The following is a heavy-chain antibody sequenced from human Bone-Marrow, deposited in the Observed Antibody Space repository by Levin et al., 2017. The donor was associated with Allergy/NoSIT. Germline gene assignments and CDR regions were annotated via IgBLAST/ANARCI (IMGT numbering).Heavy chain of an antibody. Sequence: GESLKISCKGSGYSFTTYWIAWVRQMPGKGLDWMGIIYPRDSDTRYSPSFQGQATISADKTISTAYVQWSSLRASDAAIYYCARISEATVTTTLDYWGQGTLVTVSS. CDR3: ARISEATVTTTLDY. CDR2: IYPRDSDT. D-gene: IGHD4-17*01. V-gene: IGHV5-51*01. CDR1: GYSFTTYW. J-gene: IGHJ4*02.